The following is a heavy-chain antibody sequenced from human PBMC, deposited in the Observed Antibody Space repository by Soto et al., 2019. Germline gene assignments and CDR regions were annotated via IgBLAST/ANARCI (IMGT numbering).Heavy chain of an antibody. D-gene: IGHD6-19*01. CDR3: AREAAVAGTAFDH. CDR1: GYPFTSYY. CDR2: INVSDGST. Sequence: ASVKVSCKASGYPFTSYYLHWVRQAPGQGPEWMGRINVSDGSTRYAQNFQGRVTMTRDTSTTTVYMELSPLRSDDTAVYYCAREAAVAGTAFDHWGQGTLVTASS. V-gene: IGHV1-46*01. J-gene: IGHJ5*02.